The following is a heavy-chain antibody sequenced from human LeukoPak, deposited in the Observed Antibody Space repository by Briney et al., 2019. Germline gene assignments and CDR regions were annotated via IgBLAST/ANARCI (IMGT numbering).Heavy chain of an antibody. Sequence: SHTLSLTCAVSGDSVPSNSAAWNWIRQSPSRGLEWLGRTYYRSKWYNDYAVSVKSRITINPDTSKNQFSLQLNSVTPEDTAVYYCARDDGSGYPTSSFDYWGQGTLVTVSS. J-gene: IGHJ4*02. D-gene: IGHD3-22*01. CDR1: GDSVPSNSAA. CDR2: TYYRSKWYN. V-gene: IGHV6-1*01. CDR3: ARDDGSGYPTSSFDY.